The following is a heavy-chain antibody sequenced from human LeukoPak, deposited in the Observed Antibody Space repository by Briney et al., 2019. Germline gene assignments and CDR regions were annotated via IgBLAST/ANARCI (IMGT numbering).Heavy chain of an antibody. J-gene: IGHJ4*02. D-gene: IGHD5-18*01. Sequence: GGSLRLSCAASGFTFSSYAMNWVRQAPGKGLEWLSGISGSGTNTYYADSVKGRFTISRDNSKNTLYMQMNSLRAEDTAVYYCAKGDKPVIAMVKFDYWGQGTLVTVSS. V-gene: IGHV3-23*01. CDR3: AKGDKPVIAMVKFDY. CDR2: ISGSGTNT. CDR1: GFTFSSYA.